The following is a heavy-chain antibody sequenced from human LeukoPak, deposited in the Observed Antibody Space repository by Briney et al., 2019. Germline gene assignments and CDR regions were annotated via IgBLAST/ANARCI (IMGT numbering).Heavy chain of an antibody. CDR3: ASSGPNDYGDYYFDY. J-gene: IGHJ4*02. Sequence: GESLKISCKGSGYSFTSYWIGWVRQMPGKGLEWVGIIYPGDSDTRYSPSFQGQVTISADKSISTAYLQWSSLKASDTAMYYCASSGPNDYGDYYFDYWGQGTLVTVSS. CDR2: IYPGDSDT. D-gene: IGHD4-17*01. CDR1: GYSFTSYW. V-gene: IGHV5-51*01.